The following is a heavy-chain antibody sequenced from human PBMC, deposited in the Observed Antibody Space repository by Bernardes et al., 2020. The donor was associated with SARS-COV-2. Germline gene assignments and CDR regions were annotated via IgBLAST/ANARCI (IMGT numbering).Heavy chain of an antibody. CDR3: AREGGSWYWFDP. CDR2: IYTSGST. CDR1: GGSISSGSYY. Sequence: SETLSLTCTVSGGSISSGSYYWSWIRQPAGKGLEWIGRIYTSGSTNYNPSLKSRVTISVDTSKNQFSLKLSSVTAADTAVYYCAREGGSWYWFDPWGQGTLVTVSS. V-gene: IGHV4-61*02. D-gene: IGHD6-13*01. J-gene: IGHJ5*02.